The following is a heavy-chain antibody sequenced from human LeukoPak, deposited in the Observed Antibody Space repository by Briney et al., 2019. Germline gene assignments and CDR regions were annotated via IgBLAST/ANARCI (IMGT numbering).Heavy chain of an antibody. Sequence: GGSLRLSCAASGFTFSSYWMSWVRQAPGKGLEWVANIKQDGSEKYYVDSVKGRFTISRDNAKNSLYPQMNSLRAEDTAVYYCARGSSSSWYYFDYWGQGTLVTVSS. CDR3: ARGSSSSWYYFDY. CDR1: GFTFSSYW. J-gene: IGHJ4*02. CDR2: IKQDGSEK. D-gene: IGHD6-13*01. V-gene: IGHV3-7*01.